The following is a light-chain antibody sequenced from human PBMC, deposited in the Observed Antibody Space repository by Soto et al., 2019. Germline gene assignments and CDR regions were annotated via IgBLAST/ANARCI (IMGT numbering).Light chain of an antibody. CDR1: QGITNW. V-gene: IGKV1-12*01. CDR3: QQANSFPLT. CDR2: TGT. Sequence: DIQMTQSPSSVSASVGDRVSITCRTSQGITNWLAWYQQKPGGAPKLLIYTGTSLQSGVPSRFSGTGSGTDFTLTISSLQPEDVATYYCQQANSFPLTFGGGTKVEIK. J-gene: IGKJ4*01.